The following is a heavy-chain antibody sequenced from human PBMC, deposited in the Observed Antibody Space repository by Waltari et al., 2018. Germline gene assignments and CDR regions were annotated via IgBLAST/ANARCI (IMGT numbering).Heavy chain of an antibody. Sequence: QVQLQESGPGLVKPSETLSLTCTVSGGSISSYYWSWIRPPAGEGLEWIGRIYTSGSTNYNPSLKSRVTMSVDTSKNQFSLKLSSVTAADTAVYYCARVKVVVAATPHSNWFDPWGQGTLVTVSS. CDR2: IYTSGST. J-gene: IGHJ5*02. V-gene: IGHV4-4*07. D-gene: IGHD2-15*01. CDR3: ARVKVVVAATPHSNWFDP. CDR1: GGSISSYY.